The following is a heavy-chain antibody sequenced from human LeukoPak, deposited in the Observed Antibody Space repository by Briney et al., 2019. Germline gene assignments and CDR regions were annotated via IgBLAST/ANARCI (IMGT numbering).Heavy chain of an antibody. CDR2: IYTSGST. V-gene: IGHV4-61*02. D-gene: IGHD3-3*01. Sequence: SQTLSLTCTVSGVSISSGSYYWSWIRQPAGKGLEWIGRIYTSGSTNYNPSLKSRVTISVDRSKNQFSLKLSSVTAADTAVYYCARAYSNYDSPLVYWGQGTLVTVSS. J-gene: IGHJ4*02. CDR3: ARAYSNYDSPLVY. CDR1: GVSISSGSYY.